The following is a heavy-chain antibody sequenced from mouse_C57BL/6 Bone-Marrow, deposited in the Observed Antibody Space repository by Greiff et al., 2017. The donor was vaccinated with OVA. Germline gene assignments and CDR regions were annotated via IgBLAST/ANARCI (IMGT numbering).Heavy chain of an antibody. D-gene: IGHD2-4*01. CDR2: IYPGSGST. Sequence: QVQLQQPGAELVKPGASVKMSCKASGYTFTSYWINWVKQRPGQGLEWIGDIYPGSGSTNYNEKFKSKATLTVDTSSSTAYMQLSSLTSEDSAVYYCARYDYCYYAMDYWGQGTSVTVSS. CDR1: GYTFTSYW. J-gene: IGHJ4*01. CDR3: ARYDYCYYAMDY. V-gene: IGHV1-55*01.